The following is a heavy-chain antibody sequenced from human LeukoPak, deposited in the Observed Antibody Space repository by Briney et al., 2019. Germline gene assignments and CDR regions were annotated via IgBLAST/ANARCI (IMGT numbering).Heavy chain of an antibody. CDR3: ARPVPSRLGWFDP. V-gene: IGHV4-34*01. D-gene: IGHD1-1*01. J-gene: IGHJ5*02. CDR1: GGSLSGYY. CDR2: IYYSGST. Sequence: SETLSLTCAVYGGSLSGYYWSWIRQPPGKGLEWIGSIYYSGSTYYNPSLKSRVTISVDTSKNQFSLKLSSVTAADTAVYYCARPVPSRLGWFDPWGQGTLVTVSS.